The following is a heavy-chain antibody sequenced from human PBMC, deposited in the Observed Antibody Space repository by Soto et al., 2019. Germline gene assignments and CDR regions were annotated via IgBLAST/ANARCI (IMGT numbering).Heavy chain of an antibody. Sequence: GASVKVSCKTSGYTFTNYGISCVRQAPGQGLEWMGWITTDKGKTTYAQKFQGRVTMTTDTSTSTVHMEVRSLRSDDTAVYYCAREGVATYYYYGMDVWGQGTPVTVSS. J-gene: IGHJ6*02. CDR3: AREGVATYYYYGMDV. CDR2: ITTDKGKT. CDR1: GYTFTNYG. V-gene: IGHV1-18*01. D-gene: IGHD5-12*01.